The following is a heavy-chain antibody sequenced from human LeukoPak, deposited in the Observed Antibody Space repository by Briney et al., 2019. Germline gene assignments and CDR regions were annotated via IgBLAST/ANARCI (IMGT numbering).Heavy chain of an antibody. V-gene: IGHV1-8*01. CDR2: MNPNGGNT. J-gene: IGHJ4*02. CDR3: ARVAGYCSGGSCYSGYFDY. CDR1: GYTFTSYD. D-gene: IGHD2-15*01. Sequence: GASVKVSCKASGYTFTSYDINWVRQATGQGLEWMGWMNPNGGNTGYAQKFQGRVTMTRNTSISTAYMELSSLRSEDTAVYYCARVAGYCSGGSCYSGYFDYWGQGTLVTVSS.